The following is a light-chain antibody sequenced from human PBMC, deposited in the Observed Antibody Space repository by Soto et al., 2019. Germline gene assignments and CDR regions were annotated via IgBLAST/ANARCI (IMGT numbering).Light chain of an antibody. Sequence: DIQMTQSPSTLSASVGDGVTITCRASQIIGSWLAWYQQKPGKAPKLLIYKATNLQSEVPARFSSSGSGTDFSLPISSLQPEDSATYFCQQYNDFQYTCGPGTKLEI. CDR3: QQYNDFQYT. V-gene: IGKV1-5*03. J-gene: IGKJ2*01. CDR2: KAT. CDR1: QIIGSW.